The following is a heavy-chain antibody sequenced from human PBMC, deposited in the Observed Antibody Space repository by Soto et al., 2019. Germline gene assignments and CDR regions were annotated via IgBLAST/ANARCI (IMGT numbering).Heavy chain of an antibody. CDR2: NYHSGST. CDR3: ARDLARWDIVATIGPFFGLDV. D-gene: IGHD5-12*01. Sequence: SETLSLTCAVPGVSISSSNWWNWVRQPPGKGLEWIGENYHSGSTKYNPSLKSRVTMSVDKSKNQFYLKLSSVTAADTAVYYCARDLARWDIVATIGPFFGLDVWGQGTTVTLPS. J-gene: IGHJ6*02. CDR1: GVSISSSNW. V-gene: IGHV4-4*02.